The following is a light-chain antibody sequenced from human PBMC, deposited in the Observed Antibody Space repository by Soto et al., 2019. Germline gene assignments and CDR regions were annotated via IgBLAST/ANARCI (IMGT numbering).Light chain of an antibody. Sequence: QSVLTQPASVSGSPGQSITISCTGTSSDVGGYNYVSWYQQYPGKAPKLMIFEVTNRPSGISYRFSGSKSGNTASLSISGLQAEDEADYYCSSYTSSDTYVFGTGTKVTV. CDR3: SSYTSSDTYV. J-gene: IGLJ1*01. V-gene: IGLV2-14*01. CDR2: EVT. CDR1: SSDVGGYNY.